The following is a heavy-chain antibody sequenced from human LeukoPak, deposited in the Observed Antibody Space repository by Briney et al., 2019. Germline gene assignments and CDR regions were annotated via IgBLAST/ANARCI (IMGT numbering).Heavy chain of an antibody. D-gene: IGHD6-13*01. V-gene: IGHV3-48*01. J-gene: IGHJ4*02. CDR1: GLTFSTYS. CDR2: ISSSSNTI. Sequence: PGGSLRLSCAASGLTFSTYSMSWVRQSPGKGLEWVSYISSSSNTIYYADSVKGRFTISRDNSKNTLYLQMNSLRAEDTAVYYCARDLVRSSSWYFAAYWGQGTLVTVSS. CDR3: ARDLVRSSSWYFAAY.